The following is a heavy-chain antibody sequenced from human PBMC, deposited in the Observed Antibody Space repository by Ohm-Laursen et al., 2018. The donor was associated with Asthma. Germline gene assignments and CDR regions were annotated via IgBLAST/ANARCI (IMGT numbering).Heavy chain of an antibody. CDR3: ARAQEASGLYSSYFDY. J-gene: IGHJ4*02. D-gene: IGHD6-13*01. CDR2: VGGDGDIT. V-gene: IGHV3-23*01. Sequence: SLRLSCAAPGLSFSHHAMRWVRQAPGKGLEWVAVVGGDGDITHYADAVKGRFTISRDNAKSTLYLLLNRLRVEDTAVYYCARAQEASGLYSSYFDYWGQGTLVTVSS. CDR1: GLSFSHHA.